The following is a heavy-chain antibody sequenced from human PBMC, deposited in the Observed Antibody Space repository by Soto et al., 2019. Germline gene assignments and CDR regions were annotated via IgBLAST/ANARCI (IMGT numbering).Heavy chain of an antibody. CDR1: GCTFNTFG. Sequence: IQLVQSGAEVKRRGASVKVSCKASGCTFNTFGISWVRQAPGQGLEWMGCISGYNAKRDDSRKLQGRITLNTDPSTNTSYMELRSLTSDDTAVYYCARGWGNYYGVIDYWGQGTLVTVSS. V-gene: IGHV1-18*01. CDR3: ARGWGNYYGVIDY. J-gene: IGHJ4*02. D-gene: IGHD3-10*01. CDR2: ISGYNAKR.